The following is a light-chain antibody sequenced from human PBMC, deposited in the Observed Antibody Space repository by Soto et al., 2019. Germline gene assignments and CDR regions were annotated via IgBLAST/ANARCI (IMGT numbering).Light chain of an antibody. CDR3: LQDFNYPRT. CDR2: AAS. J-gene: IGKJ1*01. CDR1: QGIGNA. V-gene: IGKV1-6*01. Sequence: AIQMTQSPSSLSASVGDRVTISCRASQGIGNALGWYQQKPGKPPKFLIYAASTLQSGVPSRFSGSGSGTDYTLTISNLQPEDFATYYCLQDFNYPRTFGKGTKVDIK.